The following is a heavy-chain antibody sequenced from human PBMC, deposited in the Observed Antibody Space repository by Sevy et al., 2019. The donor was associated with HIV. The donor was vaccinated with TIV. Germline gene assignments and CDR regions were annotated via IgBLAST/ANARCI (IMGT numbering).Heavy chain of an antibody. V-gene: IGHV3-72*01. CDR1: GFAFSDHY. CDR2: IRNRPNRYTT. Sequence: GGSLRLSCAASGFAFSDHYVDWVRQAPGKGLEWVGRIRNRPNRYTTEYAASVEGSFTISRDDSRHSLYLQMNSLKTEASAVYYCVRGPNCGVGGCQQISPYCLDVWGIGATVTVSS. CDR3: VRGPNCGVGGCQQISPYCLDV. J-gene: IGHJ6*03. D-gene: IGHD2-21*01.